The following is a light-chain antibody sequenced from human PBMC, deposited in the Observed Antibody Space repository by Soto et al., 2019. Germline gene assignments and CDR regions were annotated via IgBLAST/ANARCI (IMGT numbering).Light chain of an antibody. CDR1: QSIFYSSTNKHY. CDR2: WAS. V-gene: IGKV4-1*01. CDR3: QQYYSTPLT. J-gene: IGKJ4*01. Sequence: DIVMTQSPDSLAVSLGERATINCKSSQSIFYSSTNKHYLAWYQQKPGQPPELLIYWASTRESGVPDRFSGSGSATDFTLTISSLQAEDVAVYYCQQYYSTPLTFGGGTKVEIK.